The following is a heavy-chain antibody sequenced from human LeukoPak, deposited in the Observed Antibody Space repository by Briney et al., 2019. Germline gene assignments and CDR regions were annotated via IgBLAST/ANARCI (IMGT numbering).Heavy chain of an antibody. CDR3: ADVDTAMVSNY. D-gene: IGHD5-18*01. CDR2: IYSGGST. CDR1: GVTVGSSY. Sequence: GGSLRLSCEASGVTVGSSYMTWVRQPPGKGLEWVSVIYSGGSTYYADSVKGRFTISRDNSKNTLYLQMNSLRAEDTAVYYCADVDTAMVSNYWGQGTLVTVSS. J-gene: IGHJ4*02. V-gene: IGHV3-66*02.